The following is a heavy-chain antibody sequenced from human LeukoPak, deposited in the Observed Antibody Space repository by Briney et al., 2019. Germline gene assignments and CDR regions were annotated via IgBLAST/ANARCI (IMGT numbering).Heavy chain of an antibody. CDR3: ARVQTYDFWSGYFDY. Sequence: ASVKVSCKASGYTFTGCYMHWVRQAPGQGLEWMGWINPNNGGTNYAQKFQGRVTMTRDTSISTAYMELSRLRSDDTAVYYCARVQTYDFWSGYFDYWGQGTLVTVSS. CDR1: GYTFTGCY. J-gene: IGHJ4*02. CDR2: INPNNGGT. V-gene: IGHV1-2*02. D-gene: IGHD3-3*01.